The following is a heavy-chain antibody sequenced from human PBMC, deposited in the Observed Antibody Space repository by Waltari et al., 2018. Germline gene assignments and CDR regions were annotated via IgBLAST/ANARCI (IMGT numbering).Heavy chain of an antibody. Sequence: EVHLLESGGGLVQPVGSLRLSCAASGFTFSTYWMTWVRQAPGKGLEWLANIKDDGSEKNYVDSVKGRFTISRDNAKNSLYLQMNSLRAEDTAVYYCARDPHYSNFDYWGQGTLVTVSS. CDR3: ARDPHYSNFDY. J-gene: IGHJ4*02. CDR1: GFTFSTYW. D-gene: IGHD4-4*01. CDR2: IKDDGSEK. V-gene: IGHV3-7*01.